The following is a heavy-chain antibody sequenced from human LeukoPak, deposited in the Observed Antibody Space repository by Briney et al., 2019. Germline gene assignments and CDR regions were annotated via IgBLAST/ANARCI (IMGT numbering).Heavy chain of an antibody. V-gene: IGHV1-69*13. CDR1: GGTFSSYA. Sequence: GASVKVSCKASGGTFSSYAISWVRQAPGQGLEWMGGIIPIFGTANYAQKFQGRVTITADESTSTAYMELSSLRSEDTAVYYCAVTAAGIGYYYYYMDVWGKGTTVTVSS. D-gene: IGHD6-13*01. J-gene: IGHJ6*03. CDR3: AVTAAGIGYYYYYMDV. CDR2: IIPIFGTA.